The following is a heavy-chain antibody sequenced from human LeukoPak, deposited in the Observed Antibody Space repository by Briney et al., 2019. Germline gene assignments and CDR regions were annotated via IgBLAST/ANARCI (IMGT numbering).Heavy chain of an antibody. CDR1: GYTFTENY. CDR2: INPNRGGT. CDR3: VRLRYSSRSGGAFDI. D-gene: IGHD5-12*01. J-gene: IGHJ3*02. V-gene: IGHV1-2*02. Sequence: ASVKVSCKASGYTFTENYMHWVRQAPGQGLEWMGWINPNRGGTKYVEKFQGRVTMTRDTYINTAYMELSILGSDDTPGHDCVRLRYSSRSGGAFDIWGQGTMVTVSS.